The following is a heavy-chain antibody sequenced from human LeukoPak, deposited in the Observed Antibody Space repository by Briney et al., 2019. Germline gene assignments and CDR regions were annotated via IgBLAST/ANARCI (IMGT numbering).Heavy chain of an antibody. D-gene: IGHD3-22*01. Sequence: SETLSLTCAVYGGSFSGYYWSWIRQPPGKGLEWIGEINHSGSTNYNPSLKSRVTISVDTSKNRFSLKLSSVTAADTAVYYCARGKKLRYYDSSGYYFDYWGQGTLVTVSS. V-gene: IGHV4-34*01. J-gene: IGHJ4*02. CDR3: ARGKKLRYYDSSGYYFDY. CDR2: INHSGST. CDR1: GGSFSGYY.